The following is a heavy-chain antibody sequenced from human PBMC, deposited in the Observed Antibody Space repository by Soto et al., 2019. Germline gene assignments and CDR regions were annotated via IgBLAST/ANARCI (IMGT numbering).Heavy chain of an antibody. D-gene: IGHD6-13*01. J-gene: IGHJ5*02. V-gene: IGHV4-30-2*01. Sequence: SETLSLTCAVSGGSISSGGYSWSWIRQPPGKGLEWIGYIYHSGSTYYNPSLKSRVTISVDRSKNQFSLKLSSVTAADTAVYYCARDRRGGAAGGWFDPWGQGTLVTVSS. CDR1: GGSISSGGYS. CDR2: IYHSGST. CDR3: ARDRRGGAAGGWFDP.